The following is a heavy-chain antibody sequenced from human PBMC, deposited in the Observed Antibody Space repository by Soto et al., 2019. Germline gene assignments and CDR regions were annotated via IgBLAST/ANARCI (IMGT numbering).Heavy chain of an antibody. CDR3: AREGPYDSSGSVDY. V-gene: IGHV3-11*06. D-gene: IGHD3-22*01. J-gene: IGHJ4*02. Sequence: QVQLVESGGGLVKPGGSLRLSCAASGFTFSDYYMSWIRQAPGKGLEWVSYISSSSSYTNYADSVKGRFTISRVNAKNSLYLQMNSLRAEDTAVYYCAREGPYDSSGSVDYWGQGTLVTVSS. CDR1: GFTFSDYY. CDR2: ISSSSSYT.